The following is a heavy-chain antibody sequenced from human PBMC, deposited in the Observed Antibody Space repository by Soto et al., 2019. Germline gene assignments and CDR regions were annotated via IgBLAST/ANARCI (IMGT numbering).Heavy chain of an antibody. D-gene: IGHD2-15*01. CDR3: ARLEALGYCSGGSCHYYYYYGMDV. V-gene: IGHV3-48*01. Sequence: EVQLVESGGGLVQPGGSLRLSCAASGFTCSSYSMNWVRQAPGKGLEWVSYISSSSSTIYYADSVKGRFTISRDNAKNSLXXQXNXQRAEDTAVYYCARLEALGYCSGGSCHYYYYYGMDVWGQGTTVTVSS. J-gene: IGHJ6*02. CDR2: ISSSSSTI. CDR1: GFTCSSYS.